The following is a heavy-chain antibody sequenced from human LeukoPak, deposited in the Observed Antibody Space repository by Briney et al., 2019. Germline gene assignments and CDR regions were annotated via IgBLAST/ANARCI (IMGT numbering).Heavy chain of an antibody. Sequence: GGSLRLSCAASGFTFSSYSMNWVRQAPGKGLEWVSSISSSSSYIYYADSVKGRFTISRDNAKNSLYLQMNSLRAEDTAVYYCARVIPDYGMDVWGQGTTVTVSS. V-gene: IGHV3-21*01. D-gene: IGHD3-16*02. J-gene: IGHJ6*02. CDR1: GFTFSSYS. CDR3: ARVIPDYGMDV. CDR2: ISSSSSYI.